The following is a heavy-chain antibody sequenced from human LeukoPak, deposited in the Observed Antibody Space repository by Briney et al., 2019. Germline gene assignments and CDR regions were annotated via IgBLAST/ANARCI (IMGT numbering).Heavy chain of an antibody. CDR1: GYTFTSYG. D-gene: IGHD2-2*01. V-gene: IGHV1-18*01. CDR3: ARDLGPPYCSSTSCYAGSGPFDY. Sequence: GASVKVSCKASGYTFTSYGISWVRQAPGQGLEWMGRISAYNGNTIYAQKLQGRVTMTTDTSTSTAYMELRSLRSDDTAVYYCARDLGPPYCSSTSCYAGSGPFDYWGQGTLVTVFS. J-gene: IGHJ4*02. CDR2: ISAYNGNT.